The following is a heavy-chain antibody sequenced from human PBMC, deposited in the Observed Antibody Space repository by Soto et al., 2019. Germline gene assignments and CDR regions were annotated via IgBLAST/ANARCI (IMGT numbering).Heavy chain of an antibody. D-gene: IGHD3-9*01. J-gene: IGHJ6*02. CDR1: GFTFSSYW. CDR3: ARVDGWPYYYGMDV. V-gene: IGHV3-7*05. CDR2: IKQDGSEK. Sequence: EVQLVESGGGLVQPGGSLRLSCAASGFTFSSYWMSWVRQAPGKGLEWVANIKQDGSEKYYVDSVKGRFTISRDNAKNSLYAQLNSLIAEHTAVYYCARVDGWPYYYGMDVCAHGTTVTVS.